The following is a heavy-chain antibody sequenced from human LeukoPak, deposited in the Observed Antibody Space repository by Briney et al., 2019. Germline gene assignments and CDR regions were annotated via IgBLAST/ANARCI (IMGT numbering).Heavy chain of an antibody. D-gene: IGHD1-1*01. J-gene: IGHJ4*02. CDR1: GFTYRYHD. CDR2: IRYDGGDR. V-gene: IGHV3-30*02. Sequence: GGSLRLSCAASGFTYRYHDMHGFGRAPGKGWGGGALIRYDGGDRHYADPAKGRFSISRDNSNNTLEMHMNSLRPDDSAIYYCVRTLSSNTGRTYFDLWGLGTLVSVSS. CDR3: VRTLSSNTGRTYFDL.